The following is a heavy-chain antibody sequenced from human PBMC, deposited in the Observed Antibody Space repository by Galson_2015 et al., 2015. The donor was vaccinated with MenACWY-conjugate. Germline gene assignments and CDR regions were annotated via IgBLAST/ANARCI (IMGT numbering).Heavy chain of an antibody. Sequence: SLRLSCAASGFTFSGYAMTWVRQAPGKGLEWVSVISGTGGTIYYAESVKGRFTISRDNSENTLFLEMNSLRAEDTAVYYCAKKFGSSSWFRGFDSWGQGTLVTVSS. J-gene: IGHJ4*02. CDR3: AKKFGSSSWFRGFDS. CDR2: ISGTGGTI. CDR1: GFTFSGYA. V-gene: IGHV3-23*01. D-gene: IGHD6-13*01.